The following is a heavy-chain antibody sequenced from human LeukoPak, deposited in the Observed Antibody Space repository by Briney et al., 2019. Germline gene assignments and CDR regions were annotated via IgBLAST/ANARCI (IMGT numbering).Heavy chain of an antibody. J-gene: IGHJ4*02. V-gene: IGHV3-23*01. CDR2: ISGSGGST. CDR3: ATKSSSSLTSIDY. Sequence: GGSLRLSCAASGLTFNHAWMSWVRQAPGKGLEWVSAISGSGGSTYYADSVKGRFTISRDNSKNTLYLQMNSLRAEDTAVYYCATKSSSSLTSIDYWGQGTLVTVSS. CDR1: GLTFNHAW. D-gene: IGHD6-13*01.